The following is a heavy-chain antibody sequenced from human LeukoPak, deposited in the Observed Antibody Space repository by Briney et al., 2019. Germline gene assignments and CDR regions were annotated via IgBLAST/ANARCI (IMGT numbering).Heavy chain of an antibody. CDR2: ISNTGKTI. Sequence: GGSLRLSCAASGFTFTNYEMNWVRQAPGKGLECVSYISNTGKTIYYADSVKGRFTISRDNAKNSLYLQMNSLRAEDTAVYYCARLYRPGYFYYMDVWGKGTTVTVSS. D-gene: IGHD2-21*01. CDR3: ARLYRPGYFYYMDV. J-gene: IGHJ6*03. CDR1: GFTFTNYE. V-gene: IGHV3-48*03.